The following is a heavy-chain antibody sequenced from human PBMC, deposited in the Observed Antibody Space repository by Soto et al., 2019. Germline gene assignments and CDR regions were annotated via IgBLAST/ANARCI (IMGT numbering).Heavy chain of an antibody. V-gene: IGHV3-30*18. CDR1: GFTFSSYG. J-gene: IGHJ4*02. CDR3: AKDGWDCSGGSCYSF. D-gene: IGHD2-15*01. Sequence: PGGSLRLSCAASGFTFSSYGMHWVRQAPGKGLEWVAVISYDGSNKYYADSVKGRFTISRDNSKNTLYLQMNSLRAEDTAVYYCAKDGWDCSGGSCYSFWGQGTLVTVSS. CDR2: ISYDGSNK.